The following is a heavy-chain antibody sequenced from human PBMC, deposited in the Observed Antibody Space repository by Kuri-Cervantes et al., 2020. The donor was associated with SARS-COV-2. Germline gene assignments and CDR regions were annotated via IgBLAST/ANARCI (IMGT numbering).Heavy chain of an antibody. D-gene: IGHD6-6*01. J-gene: IGHJ4*02. CDR1: GFTFSSYS. Sequence: GESLKISCAASGFTFSSYSMNWVRQAPGKRLEWVAVISYDGSNKYYADSVKGRFTISRGNSKNTLYLQMNSLRAEDTAVYYCARVPQYSSSSYWGQGTLVTVSS. V-gene: IGHV3-30*03. CDR2: ISYDGSNK. CDR3: ARVPQYSSSSY.